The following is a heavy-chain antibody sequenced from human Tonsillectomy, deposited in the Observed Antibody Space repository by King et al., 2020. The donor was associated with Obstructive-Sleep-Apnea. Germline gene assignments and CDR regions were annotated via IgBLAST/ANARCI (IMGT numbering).Heavy chain of an antibody. J-gene: IGHJ5*02. D-gene: IGHD3-9*01. CDR2: IYYSGST. V-gene: IGHV4-30-4*07. CDR1: GGSISSGGYS. CDR3: ARVPLGNYPNDWLVRVWFDP. Sequence: QLQESGPGLVKPSQTLSLTCAVSGGSISSGGYSWSWIRQPPGKGLEWIGYIYYSGSTYYNPSLKSRVTISVDTSKNQFSLKLSSVTAADTAVYYCARVPLGNYPNDWLVRVWFDPWGQGTLVTVSS.